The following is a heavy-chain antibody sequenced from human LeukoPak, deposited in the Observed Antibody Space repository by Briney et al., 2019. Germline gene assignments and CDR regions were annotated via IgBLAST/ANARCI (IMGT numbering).Heavy chain of an antibody. D-gene: IGHD1-26*01. J-gene: IGHJ4*02. CDR3: ARIEYSGPVDY. Sequence: SETLSLTCTVSGDSISSSSSYWGWIRQPPGKGLECIGSTYYSGRTYYNPSLKSQLTISVDTSKNQFSLKLSSVTAADTAVYYCARIEYSGPVDYWGQGTLVTVSS. CDR1: GDSISSSSSY. V-gene: IGHV4-39*07. CDR2: TYYSGRT.